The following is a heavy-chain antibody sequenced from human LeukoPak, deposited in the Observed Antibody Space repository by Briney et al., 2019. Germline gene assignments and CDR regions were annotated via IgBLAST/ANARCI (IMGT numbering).Heavy chain of an antibody. CDR3: ARDRGEGYCGSTSCYFSFDY. Sequence: GVSLRLSCAASGFTFSSYTMNWVRQAPGKGLEWVSSISGSSSGIYYADSVRGRFTISRDNAKNSLYLQMNSLRAGDTAVYYCARDRGEGYCGSTSCYFSFDYWGQGTLVTVSS. V-gene: IGHV3-21*01. CDR1: GFTFSSYT. CDR2: ISGSSSGI. J-gene: IGHJ4*02. D-gene: IGHD2-2*01.